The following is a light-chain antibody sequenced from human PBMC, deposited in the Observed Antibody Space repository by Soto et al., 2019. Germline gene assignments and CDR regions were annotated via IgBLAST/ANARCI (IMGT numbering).Light chain of an antibody. CDR1: QGIGSD. CDR2: GAS. Sequence: QLTQSPSSLSASVGDRVTITCRASQGIGSDLAWYQQKPGRAPKLLIFGASTLQSGVPSRFSGSGYGTDFTLTVSSLQPEDFATYFCQKLNAYPPWTFGQGTKVDIK. CDR3: QKLNAYPPWT. V-gene: IGKV1-9*01. J-gene: IGKJ1*01.